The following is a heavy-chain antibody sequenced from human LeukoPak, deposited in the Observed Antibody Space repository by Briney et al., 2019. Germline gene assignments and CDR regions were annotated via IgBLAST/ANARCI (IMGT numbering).Heavy chain of an antibody. CDR1: GFTFSRYE. J-gene: IGHJ3*02. CDR2: ISSSGSTI. CDR3: ARDPIDI. Sequence: GGSLRLSCAASGFTFSRYEMNWVRQARWKGLEWVSYISSSGSTISYADSVKARFTISRDNAKNSLYLQMNSLRAEHTAVYYCARDPIDIWGQGTMVTVSS. V-gene: IGHV3-48*03.